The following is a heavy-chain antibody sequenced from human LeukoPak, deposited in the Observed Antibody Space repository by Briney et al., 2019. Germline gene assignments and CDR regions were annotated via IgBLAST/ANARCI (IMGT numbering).Heavy chain of an antibody. CDR1: GFTFTTYA. CDR2: ISGSGGGT. Sequence: GGSLRLSCVVSGFTFTTYAMSWVRQAPGKGLEWVSTISGSGGGTYYADSVKGRFTISRDNSKNTLYLQMNSLRGEDTAVYYCVKFRGQLLSSYYFDYWGQGTLVTVSS. CDR3: VKFRGQLLSSYYFDY. V-gene: IGHV3-23*01. J-gene: IGHJ4*02. D-gene: IGHD2-2*01.